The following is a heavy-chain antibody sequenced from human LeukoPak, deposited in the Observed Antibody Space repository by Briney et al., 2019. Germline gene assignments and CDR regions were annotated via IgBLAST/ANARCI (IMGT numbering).Heavy chain of an antibody. CDR1: GCTFSLSG. J-gene: IGHJ4*02. V-gene: IGHV3-30*02. CDR2: LRYDGSNK. D-gene: IGHD5-12*01. Sequence: PVGSLRVYCAAYGCTFSLSGMHLVRQAHGKGPRLVAFLRYDGSNKYYADSVKGRFTIPRDNSKNTLYLQMNSLRAEDTAVYYCAKGIMNMHSGYDDYWGQGTLVTVSS. CDR3: AKGIMNMHSGYDDY.